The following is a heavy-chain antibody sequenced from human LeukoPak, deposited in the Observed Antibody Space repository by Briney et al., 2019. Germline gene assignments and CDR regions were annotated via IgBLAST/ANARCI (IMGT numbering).Heavy chain of an antibody. V-gene: IGHV1-8*01. D-gene: IGHD6-19*01. CDR2: MNPNSGST. CDR3: ARAGQWLVEERGAFDGDI. J-gene: IGHJ3*02. CDR1: GYTFTSYD. Sequence: ASVKVSCKASGYTFTSYDINWVRQATGQGLEWMGWMNPNSGSTGYAQRFQGRVTMTRNTSISTAYMELSSLRSEDTAVYYCARAGQWLVEERGAFDGDIWGQGTMVTVSS.